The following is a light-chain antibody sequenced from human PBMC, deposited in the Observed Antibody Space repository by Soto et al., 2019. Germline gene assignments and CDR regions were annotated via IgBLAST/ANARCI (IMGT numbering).Light chain of an antibody. Sequence: ILMTQSPATLSVSPGERATLSCRASQSVSNNLAWYQQKPGQAPRLLIYDASTRATGIPARFSGSGSGTGFTLTNSGLQSEDFAVYYYQQYNNWPPWTCGQGTKVEIK. CDR1: QSVSNN. CDR2: DAS. CDR3: QQYNNWPPWT. V-gene: IGKV3-15*01. J-gene: IGKJ1*01.